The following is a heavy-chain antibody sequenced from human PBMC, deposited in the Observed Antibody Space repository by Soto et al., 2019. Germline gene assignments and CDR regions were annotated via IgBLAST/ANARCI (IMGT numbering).Heavy chain of an antibody. CDR3: ARGRLISLYYFDY. J-gene: IGHJ4*02. D-gene: IGHD2-15*01. CDR2: IGTAGDT. Sequence: EVQLVESGGGLVQPGGSLRLSCAASGFTFSNYDMHWVRQVTGKSLEWVSTIGTAGDTYYPGSVKGRFTISREHAKNSLYLQMNSLRAEDTAVYYCARGRLISLYYFDYWGQGTLVTVSS. CDR1: GFTFSNYD. V-gene: IGHV3-13*01.